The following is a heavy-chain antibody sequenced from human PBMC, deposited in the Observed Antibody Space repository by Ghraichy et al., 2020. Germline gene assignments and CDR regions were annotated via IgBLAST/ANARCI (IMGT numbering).Heavy chain of an antibody. CDR3: ARRSYYDSSGYRPDFYYYYYGMDV. D-gene: IGHD3-22*01. Sequence: GESLNISCKGSGYSFTSYWIGWVRQMPGKGLEWMGIIYPGDSDTRYSPSFQGQVTISADKSISTAYLQWSSLKASDTAMYYCARRSYYDSSGYRPDFYYYYYGMDVWGQGTTVTVSS. CDR2: IYPGDSDT. CDR1: GYSFTSYW. J-gene: IGHJ6*02. V-gene: IGHV5-51*01.